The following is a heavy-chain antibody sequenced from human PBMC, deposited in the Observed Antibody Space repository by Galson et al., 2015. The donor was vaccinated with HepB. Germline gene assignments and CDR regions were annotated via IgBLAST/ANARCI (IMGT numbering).Heavy chain of an antibody. CDR1: GFTFSSYG. V-gene: IGHV3-30*18. CDR2: ISYDGSNK. Sequence: SLRLSCAASGFTFSSYGMHWVRQAPGKGLEWVAVISYDGSNKYYADSVKGRFTISRDNSKNTLYLQMNSLRAEDTAVYYCAKDCIAVAGTGVDYWGQGTLVTVSS. D-gene: IGHD6-19*01. J-gene: IGHJ4*02. CDR3: AKDCIAVAGTGVDY.